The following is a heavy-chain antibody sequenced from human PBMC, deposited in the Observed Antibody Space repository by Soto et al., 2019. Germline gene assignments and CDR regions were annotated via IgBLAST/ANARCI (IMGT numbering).Heavy chain of an antibody. CDR3: ARDPYYDSKGPIWP. Sequence: SETLSLTCAFSGGSISSNYWWAWIRQSPGEGLVWIGSIYHSGTTYYNPSLKSRVTISVDTSKNQFSLKLSSVTAADTAVYYCARDPYYDSKGPIWPWGQGTLVTVSS. CDR1: GGSISSNYW. J-gene: IGHJ5*02. D-gene: IGHD3-22*01. V-gene: IGHV4-38-2*02. CDR2: IYHSGTT.